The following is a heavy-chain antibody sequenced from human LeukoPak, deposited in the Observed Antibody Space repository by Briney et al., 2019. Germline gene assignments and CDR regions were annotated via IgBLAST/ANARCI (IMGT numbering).Heavy chain of an antibody. J-gene: IGHJ6*04. V-gene: IGHV3-30*18. CDR3: AKGTGMDV. CDR2: ISYDGNNG. CDR1: GFTFSNYG. Sequence: GGSLRLSCAGSGFTFSNYGMHWVRQAPGKGLEWVAVISYDGNNGYYADSVKGRFTISRDNSKNTLYLQMNSLRAEDTAVYYCAKGTGMDVWGKGTTVTVSS.